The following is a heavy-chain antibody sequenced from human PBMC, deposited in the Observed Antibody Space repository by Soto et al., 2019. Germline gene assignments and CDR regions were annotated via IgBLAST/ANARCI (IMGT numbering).Heavy chain of an antibody. CDR3: ARDLWRSSSWYYGMDV. J-gene: IGHJ6*02. CDR1: GGTFSSYA. V-gene: IGHV1-69*13. D-gene: IGHD6-13*01. Sequence: SVKVSCKASGGTFSSYAISWVRQAPGQGLEWMGGIIPIFGTANYAQKFQGRVTITADESTSTAYMELSSLRSEDTAVYYCARDLWRSSSWYYGMDVWGQGTTVTVSS. CDR2: IIPIFGTA.